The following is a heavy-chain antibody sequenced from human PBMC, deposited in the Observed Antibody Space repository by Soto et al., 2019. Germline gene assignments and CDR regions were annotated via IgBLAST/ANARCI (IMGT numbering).Heavy chain of an antibody. V-gene: IGHV4-59*01. CDR2: IYYSGST. Sequence: SVLLSLTCTVSGGSISSYCLSWIRKTTGKGLEWIGYIYYSGSTNYNPSLKSRVTISVDTSKNQFSLKLSSVTAADTAVYCCGRLPWANYGVIFAPWGQGTLVTFSS. CDR3: GRLPWANYGVIFAP. J-gene: IGHJ5*02. CDR1: GGSISSYC. D-gene: IGHD4-17*01.